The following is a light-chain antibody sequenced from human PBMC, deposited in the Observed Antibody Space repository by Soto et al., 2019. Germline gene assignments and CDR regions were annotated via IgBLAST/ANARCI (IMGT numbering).Light chain of an antibody. V-gene: IGLV2-14*01. CDR2: EVT. CDR3: CSYKSRRTYV. J-gene: IGLJ1*01. Sequence: QSALTQPASVSGSPGQSITISCTGTSSDVGAYIYVSWYQHHPGKAPKVMIYEVTNRPSGVSDRFSGSKSGNTASLTISGLQAEEQADHYCCSYKSRRTYVFGTGTKVTVL. CDR1: SSDVGAYIY.